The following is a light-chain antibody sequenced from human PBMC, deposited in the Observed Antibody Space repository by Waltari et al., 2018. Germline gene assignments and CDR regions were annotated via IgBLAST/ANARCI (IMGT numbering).Light chain of an antibody. CDR3: QQYYFTPYT. CDR1: QGISNS. J-gene: IGKJ2*01. Sequence: DIQLTQSPPSLPASVGDRVTITCRASQGISNSLAWYQQKPGKAPKLLLYGASRLESGVPPRFSGSGSGTDYTLTISSLQPDDFATYYCQQYYFTPYTFGQGTKLDIK. CDR2: GAS. V-gene: IGKV1-NL1*01.